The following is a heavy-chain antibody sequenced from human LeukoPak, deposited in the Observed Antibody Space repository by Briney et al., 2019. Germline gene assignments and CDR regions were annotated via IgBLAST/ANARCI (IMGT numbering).Heavy chain of an antibody. CDR1: GFTFSRNS. CDR2: ISYDGNNR. Sequence: GRSLRLSCAVSGFTFSRNSMHWVRQAPGKGLEWVTVISYDGNNRHYADSVKGRSTISRDNSKNTLYLQMNSLRPEDTAVYYCAREALTGSWHWFDPWGQGTLVTVFS. V-gene: IGHV3-30-3*01. CDR3: AREALTGSWHWFDP. D-gene: IGHD2-15*01. J-gene: IGHJ5*02.